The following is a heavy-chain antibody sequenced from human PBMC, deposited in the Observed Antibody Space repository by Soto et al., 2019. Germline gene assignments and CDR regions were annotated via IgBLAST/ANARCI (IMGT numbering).Heavy chain of an antibody. CDR3: ARDLGGSYYAPVDY. CDR1: VYTFTSYG. J-gene: IGHJ4*02. V-gene: IGHV1-18*01. Sequence: VQLVQSGAEVKRPGASVKVSCKASVYTFTSYGISWVRQAPGQGLEWMGWISAYNGNTKYAQKLQGRVTTTTDTSASTAYMELRSLRSDDTAVYYCARDLGGSYYAPVDYWGQGTLVTVSS. CDR2: ISAYNGNT. D-gene: IGHD1-26*01.